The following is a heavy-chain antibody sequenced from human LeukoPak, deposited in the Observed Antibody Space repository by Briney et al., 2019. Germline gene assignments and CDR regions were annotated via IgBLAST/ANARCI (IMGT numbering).Heavy chain of an antibody. V-gene: IGHV3-7*01. D-gene: IGHD4/OR15-4a*01. CDR3: ARVGLLGISQHMDV. CDR1: GFICINHW. Sequence: PGGSLRLSCAASGFICINHWMTWVRQAPGKGLEWVTNIKQDGSEKYYVGSMKGRITVSRDNAKNSLFLQMNSLRAEDTAVYYCARVGLLGISQHMDVWSTGTTVTVSS. J-gene: IGHJ6*03. CDR2: IKQDGSEK.